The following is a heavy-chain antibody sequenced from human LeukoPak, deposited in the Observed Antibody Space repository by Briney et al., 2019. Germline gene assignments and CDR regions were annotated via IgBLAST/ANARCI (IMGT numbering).Heavy chain of an antibody. Sequence: PSETLSLTCTVSGGSISSYYWSWIRQPPGKGLEWIGYIYYSGSTNYNPSLKSRVTISVDTSKNQFSLKLSSVTAADTAVYYCARASPSMDVWGQGTTVTVSS. CDR1: GGSISSYY. J-gene: IGHJ6*02. CDR2: IYYSGST. V-gene: IGHV4-59*01. CDR3: ARASPSMDV.